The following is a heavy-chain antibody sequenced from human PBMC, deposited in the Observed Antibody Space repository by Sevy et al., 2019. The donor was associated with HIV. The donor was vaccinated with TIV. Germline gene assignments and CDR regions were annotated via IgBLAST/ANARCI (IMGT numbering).Heavy chain of an antibody. J-gene: IGHJ3*02. CDR1: GFTFSNAW. Sequence: GGSLRLSCAASGFTFSNAWMSWVRQAPGEGLEWVGRFKSKTDGGTTDHAAPVKGRFTISRDDSKNTLYLQMNSLKTEDTAVYYCTTGVPSAATSGRNAFDIWGQGTMVTVSS. V-gene: IGHV3-15*01. D-gene: IGHD2-2*01. CDR3: TTGVPSAATSGRNAFDI. CDR2: FKSKTDGGTT.